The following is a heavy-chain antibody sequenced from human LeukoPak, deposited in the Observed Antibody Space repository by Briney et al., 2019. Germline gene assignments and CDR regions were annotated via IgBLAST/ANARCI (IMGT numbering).Heavy chain of an antibody. D-gene: IGHD6-19*01. CDR2: IFGSGGSA. CDR3: GKTTTGYSSGQKPAWPVDY. CDR1: GFSFGSYA. J-gene: IGHJ4*02. Sequence: GGSLRLSCEASGFSFGSYAMYWVRQAPGKGLEWVAGIFGSGGSAHYADSAKGRFTISRDNSKNTVYLQINSLRAEDTAVYYCGKTTTGYSSGQKPAWPVDYWGQETLVTVSS. V-gene: IGHV3-23*01.